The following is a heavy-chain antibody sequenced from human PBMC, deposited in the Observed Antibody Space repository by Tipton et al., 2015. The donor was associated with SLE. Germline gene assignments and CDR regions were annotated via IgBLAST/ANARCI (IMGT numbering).Heavy chain of an antibody. CDR3: ATYTPGSFDY. CDR2: TYYSGST. CDR1: GGSISSSSYY. V-gene: IGHV4-39*07. Sequence: TLSLTCTVSGGSISSSSYYWGWIRQPPGKGLEWIGSTYYSGSTYYNPSLKSRVTISVDTSKNQFSLKLSSVTAADTAVYYCATYTPGSFDYWGQGTLVTVSS. D-gene: IGHD2-2*02. J-gene: IGHJ4*02.